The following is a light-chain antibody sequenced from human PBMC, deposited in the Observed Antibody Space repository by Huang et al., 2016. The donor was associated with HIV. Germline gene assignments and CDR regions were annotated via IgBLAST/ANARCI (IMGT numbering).Light chain of an antibody. V-gene: IGKV3-11*01. CDR3: QQRSNWPPEGT. Sequence: EIVLTQSPATLSLSPGERATLSCRASQSISSYLAWYQQKPGQAPRLLIYDASNRATGVPARCSGSGSGTDFTLTISSLEPEDFAVYYCQQRSNWPPEGTFGQGTKVEIK. CDR1: QSISSY. J-gene: IGKJ1*01. CDR2: DAS.